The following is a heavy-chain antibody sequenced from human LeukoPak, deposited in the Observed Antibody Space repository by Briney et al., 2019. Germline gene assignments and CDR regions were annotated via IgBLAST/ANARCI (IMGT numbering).Heavy chain of an antibody. Sequence: ASVKVSCKASGYTFTGYYMHWVRQAPGQGLEWMGLINPNSGGTNYAQKFQGRVTMTRDTSISTAYMELSRLRSDDTAVYYCARDGFLGYSYSFDCWGQGTLVTVSS. J-gene: IGHJ4*02. CDR2: INPNSGGT. D-gene: IGHD5-18*01. CDR1: GYTFTGYY. CDR3: ARDGFLGYSYSFDC. V-gene: IGHV1-2*02.